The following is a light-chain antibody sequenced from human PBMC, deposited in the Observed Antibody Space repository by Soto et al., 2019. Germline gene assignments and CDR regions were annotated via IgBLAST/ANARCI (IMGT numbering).Light chain of an antibody. CDR1: QDLDNY. J-gene: IGKJ4*01. Sequence: DIQMTQSPSSLSASVGDKFSITCXASQDLDNYLNWYQHKTGEAPKLLIYIASTLQGGVPSRFSGSGSGTDFTLTISNLQPEDFATYFCQQGYINPLTFGGGTKVDI. CDR2: IAS. CDR3: QQGYINPLT. V-gene: IGKV1-39*01.